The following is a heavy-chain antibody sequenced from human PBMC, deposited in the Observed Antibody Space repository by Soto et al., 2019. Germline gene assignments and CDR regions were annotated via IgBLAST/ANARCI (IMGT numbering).Heavy chain of an antibody. D-gene: IGHD3-9*01. J-gene: IGHJ6*02. Sequence: SLNGSCKGSGGTFSRYAISWGRHAPGQGLEWMGGIIPIFGTANYAQKFQGRVTITADESTSTAYMELSSLRSEDTAVYYCARNSYDILTGYYYYGMDVWGQGTTVTVSS. V-gene: IGHV1-69*13. CDR3: ARNSYDILTGYYYYGMDV. CDR1: GGTFSRYA. CDR2: IIPIFGTA.